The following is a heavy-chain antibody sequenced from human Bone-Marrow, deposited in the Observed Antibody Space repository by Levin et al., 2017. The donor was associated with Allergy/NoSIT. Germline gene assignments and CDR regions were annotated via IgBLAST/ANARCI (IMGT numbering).Heavy chain of an antibody. D-gene: IGHD6-19*01. CDR1: GISFKNSI. V-gene: IGHV3-64*01. CDR2: ISNIDGST. Sequence: GASVKVSCATSGISFKNSIIHWVRQAPGKGLEYVSAISNIDGSTYYANSVEDRFTISGDNSKNTVYLEMGSLRPEDTAVYFCAREGYTSGRAGAFNMWGQGTMVLVSS. CDR3: AREGYTSGRAGAFNM. J-gene: IGHJ3*02.